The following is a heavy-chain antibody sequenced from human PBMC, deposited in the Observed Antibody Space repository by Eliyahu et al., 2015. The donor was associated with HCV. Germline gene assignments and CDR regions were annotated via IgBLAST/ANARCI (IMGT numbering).Heavy chain of an antibody. Sequence: QVQLVQSGAEVKKPGASVKVSCKASGYTFTGYYMHWGRQAPGQGLEWMGRINPNSGGTNYAQKFQGRVTMTRDTSISTAYMELSRLRSDDTAVYYCARGGVITMVRGVIVYYYGMDVWGQGTTVTVSS. D-gene: IGHD3-10*01. CDR3: ARGGVITMVRGVIVYYYGMDV. CDR1: GYTFTGYY. V-gene: IGHV1-2*06. J-gene: IGHJ6*02. CDR2: INPNSGGT.